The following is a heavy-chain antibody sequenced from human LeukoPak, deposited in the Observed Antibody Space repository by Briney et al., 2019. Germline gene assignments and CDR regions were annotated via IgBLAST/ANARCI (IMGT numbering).Heavy chain of an antibody. V-gene: IGHV3-7*01. CDR2: IKQDGNEK. J-gene: IGHJ5*02. CDR1: GFNFGSYW. CDR3: TRDRAGTQSWVEFDL. Sequence: GGSLRLSCEASGFNFGSYWMSWVRQAPGKGLEWVANIKQDGNEKYYVDSVEGRFTISRDNSKNTLFLQMNSLRAEDSAVYYCTRDRAGTQSWVEFDLWGQGTLVTVSS. D-gene: IGHD3-10*01.